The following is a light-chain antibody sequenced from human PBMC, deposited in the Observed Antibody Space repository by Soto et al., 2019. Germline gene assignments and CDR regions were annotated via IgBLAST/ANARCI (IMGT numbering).Light chain of an antibody. CDR2: GAS. CDR3: QQYGSSPIT. J-gene: IGKJ5*01. CDR1: QSVSSSY. Sequence: EIVLTQSPGTLSLSPGERATLSCRASQSVSSSYLAWYQQKPGQAPRLLIDGASSRATGIPDRFSGSGSGTDFTLTISRLEPEDCAVDYCQQYGSSPITFGQGTRLEIK. V-gene: IGKV3-20*01.